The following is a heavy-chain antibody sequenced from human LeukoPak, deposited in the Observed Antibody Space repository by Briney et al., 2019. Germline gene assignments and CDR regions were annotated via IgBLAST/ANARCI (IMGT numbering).Heavy chain of an antibody. CDR1: GYSISSGYY. Sequence: PSETLSLTCAVSGYSISSGYYWGWIRQPPGKGLEWIGSIYHSGSTYYNPPLKSRVTISVDTSKNQFSLKLSSVTAADTAVYYCAGRGPCSSTSCYTGGFDYWGQGTLVTVSS. CDR2: IYHSGST. J-gene: IGHJ4*02. V-gene: IGHV4-38-2*01. CDR3: AGRGPCSSTSCYTGGFDY. D-gene: IGHD2-2*02.